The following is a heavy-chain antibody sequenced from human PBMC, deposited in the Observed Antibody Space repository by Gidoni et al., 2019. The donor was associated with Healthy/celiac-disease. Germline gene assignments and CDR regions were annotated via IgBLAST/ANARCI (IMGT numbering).Heavy chain of an antibody. CDR1: GFTFSSYA. V-gene: IGHV3-23*01. Sequence: LESGGGLVQPGGSLRLSCAASGFTFSSYAMSWVRQAPGKGLEWVSAISGSGGSTYYADSVKGRFTISRDNSKNTLYLQMNSLRAEDTAVYYCAKDCSSTSCYRSGFDPWGQGTLVTVSS. CDR2: ISGSGGST. J-gene: IGHJ5*02. D-gene: IGHD2-2*02. CDR3: AKDCSSTSCYRSGFDP.